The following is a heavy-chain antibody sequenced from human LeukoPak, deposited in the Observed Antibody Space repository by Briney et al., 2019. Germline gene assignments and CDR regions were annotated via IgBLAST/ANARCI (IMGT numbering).Heavy chain of an antibody. CDR2: ISGRGGST. Sequence: GGSLRLPCAASGFSFSSYAMSWVRQAPGKGLGWVSAISGRGGSTYYADYVKGQFTISRDNSKNTLYLQMNSLRAEDTAVYYCAKDRVGATGSYWGQGTLVTVSS. V-gene: IGHV3-23*01. CDR3: AKDRVGATGSY. J-gene: IGHJ4*02. CDR1: GFSFSSYA. D-gene: IGHD1-26*01.